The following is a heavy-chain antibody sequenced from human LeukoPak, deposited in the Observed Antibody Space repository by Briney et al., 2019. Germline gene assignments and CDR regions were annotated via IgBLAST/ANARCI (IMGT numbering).Heavy chain of an antibody. Sequence: SETLSLTCTVSGGSISSYYWSWIRQPAGKGLEWIGRIYTSGSTNYNPSLKSRVTISVDTSKNQFSLKLSSVTAADTAVYYCARGPRNRIFGVVSARSSYYFDYWGQGTLVTVSS. CDR2: IYTSGST. V-gene: IGHV4-4*07. CDR1: GGSISSYY. J-gene: IGHJ4*02. D-gene: IGHD3-3*02. CDR3: ARGPRNRIFGVVSARSSYYFDY.